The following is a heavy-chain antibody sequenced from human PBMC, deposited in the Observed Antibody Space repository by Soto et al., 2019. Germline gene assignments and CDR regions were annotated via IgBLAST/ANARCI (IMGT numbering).Heavy chain of an antibody. D-gene: IGHD2-2*01. J-gene: IGHJ4*02. Sequence: APVKVSCKASGYTFTGYYMHWVRQAPGQGLEWMGWINPNSGGTNYAQKFQGWVTMTRDTSISTAYMELSRLRSDDTAVYYCARATIVVVPAAPHFDYWGQGTLVTVSS. CDR1: GYTFTGYY. CDR3: ARATIVVVPAAPHFDY. CDR2: INPNSGGT. V-gene: IGHV1-2*04.